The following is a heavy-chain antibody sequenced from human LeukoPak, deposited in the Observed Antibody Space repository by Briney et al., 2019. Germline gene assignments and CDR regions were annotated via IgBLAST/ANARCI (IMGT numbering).Heavy chain of an antibody. V-gene: IGHV3-7*01. CDR3: ARDLQGYSSGWYRGDY. D-gene: IGHD6-19*01. Sequence: HGGSLRLSCAASGFTFRTYWMRWVRQAPGEGLEWVAIIKQAGSEKYYVDSVKGRFTISRDNAKNSMYLQMNSLRAEDTAVYYCARDLQGYSSGWYRGDYWGQGTLVTVSS. J-gene: IGHJ4*02. CDR1: GFTFRTYW. CDR2: IKQAGSEK.